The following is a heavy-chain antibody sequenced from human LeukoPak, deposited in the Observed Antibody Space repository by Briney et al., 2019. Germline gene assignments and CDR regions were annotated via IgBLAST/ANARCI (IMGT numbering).Heavy chain of an antibody. Sequence: GGSLRLSRAASGFTFSSYSMNWVRQAPGKGLEWVSSISSSSSYIYYADSVKGRFTISRDNAKNSLYLQMNSLRAEDTAVYYCGSSTTHRALGYWGQGTLVTVSS. J-gene: IGHJ4*02. CDR2: ISSSSSYI. CDR3: GSSTTHRALGY. CDR1: GFTFSSYS. D-gene: IGHD2/OR15-2a*01. V-gene: IGHV3-21*01.